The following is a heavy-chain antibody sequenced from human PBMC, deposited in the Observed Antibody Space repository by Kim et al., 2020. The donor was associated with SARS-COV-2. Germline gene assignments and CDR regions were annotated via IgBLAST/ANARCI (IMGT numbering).Heavy chain of an antibody. J-gene: IGHJ4*02. Sequence: GRFTISRDNSKNTLYLQMNSLRAEDTAVYYCANIRMSANGYSSSWYYFDYWGQGTLVTVSS. D-gene: IGHD6-13*01. CDR3: ANIRMSANGYSSSWYYFDY. V-gene: IGHV3-30*02.